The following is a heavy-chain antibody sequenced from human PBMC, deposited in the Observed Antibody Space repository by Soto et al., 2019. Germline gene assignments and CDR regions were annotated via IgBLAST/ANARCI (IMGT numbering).Heavy chain of an antibody. D-gene: IGHD2-21*02. V-gene: IGHV4-4*02. CDR2: IYHSGNT. CDR1: GDSISSGAW. CDR3: ARDSRTGCNGTDCYMS. J-gene: IGHJ5*02. Sequence: PSETLSLTCAVSGDSISSGAWWSWVRQSPGKGLQWIGEIYHSGNTRNNPSLKSRVAMSVDKSNNQFSLNLMSVTAADTATYYCARDSRTGCNGTDCYMSWGREMLVKVSS.